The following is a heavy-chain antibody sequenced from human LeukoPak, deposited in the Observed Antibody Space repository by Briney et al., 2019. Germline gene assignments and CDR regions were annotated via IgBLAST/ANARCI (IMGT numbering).Heavy chain of an antibody. J-gene: IGHJ4*02. D-gene: IGHD1-26*01. Sequence: SETLSLTCTVSGGSISSYYWSWIRQPPGKGLEWIGYIYYSGSTNYNPPLKSRVTISVDTSKNQFSLKLSSVTAADTAVYYCASSRVGATPFDYWGQGTLVTVSS. CDR3: ASSRVGATPFDY. CDR1: GGSISSYY. V-gene: IGHV4-59*01. CDR2: IYYSGST.